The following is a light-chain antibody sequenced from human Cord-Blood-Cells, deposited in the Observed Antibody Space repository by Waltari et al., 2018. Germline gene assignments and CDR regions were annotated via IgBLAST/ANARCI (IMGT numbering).Light chain of an antibody. V-gene: IGLV2-14*01. CDR3: SSYTSSSTLV. CDR2: DVS. CDR1: SSDGGGYNY. J-gene: IGLJ3*02. Sequence: QSALTQPASVSGSPGQSITIPCTGTSSDGGGYNYVAWYQQHPGKAPKLMLYDVSNRPSGVSNRFSGSKSCNTASLTISGLQAEDEADYYCSSYTSSSTLVFGGGTKLTVL.